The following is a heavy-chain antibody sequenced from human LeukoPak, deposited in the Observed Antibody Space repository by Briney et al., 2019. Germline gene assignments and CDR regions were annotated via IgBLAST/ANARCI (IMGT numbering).Heavy chain of an antibody. J-gene: IGHJ4*02. CDR2: IRYDGSNK. CDR3: AKFYGSGSYGTFDY. D-gene: IGHD3-10*01. CDR1: GFTFSRYG. Sequence: GGALRLSCAASGFTFSRYGMRWGRQAPGKGVGGGAFIRYDGSNKYYADSVKGRFTISRDNSKNTLYLQMNSLRAEDTAVYYCAKFYGSGSYGTFDYWGQGTLVTVSS. V-gene: IGHV3-30*02.